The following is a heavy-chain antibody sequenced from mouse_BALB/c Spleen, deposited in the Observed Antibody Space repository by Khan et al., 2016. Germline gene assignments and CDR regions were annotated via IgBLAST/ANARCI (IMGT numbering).Heavy chain of an antibody. D-gene: IGHD2-12*01. V-gene: IGHV12-3*02. J-gene: IGHJ3*01. CDR2: ITHSGEY. CDR1: GFPITSGYY. Sequence: VQLQESGPGLVKPSQSLFLACSITGFPITSGYYWIWIRQSPGKPLEWMGYITHSGEYFYNPSLQIPITITRETSKNQFFLQLHLVNTEDTAMYYCAGGIACYCWFAYWGQGTLVTVSA. CDR3: AGGIACYCWFAY.